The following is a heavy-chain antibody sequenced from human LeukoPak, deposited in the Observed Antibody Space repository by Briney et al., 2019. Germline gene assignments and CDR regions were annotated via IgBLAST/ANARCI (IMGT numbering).Heavy chain of an antibody. CDR2: IYYSGTT. Sequence: SETLSLTCTVSGGSISGSNYYWGWIRQPPGKGLEWIGSIYYSGTTYYNPSLKSRVTISVDTSKNQFSLEVTSMTAADTAVYYCARHSSAARPNFDYWGPGSLVTVSS. CDR1: GGSISGSNYY. CDR3: ARHSSAARPNFDY. D-gene: IGHD6-6*01. V-gene: IGHV4-39*01. J-gene: IGHJ4*02.